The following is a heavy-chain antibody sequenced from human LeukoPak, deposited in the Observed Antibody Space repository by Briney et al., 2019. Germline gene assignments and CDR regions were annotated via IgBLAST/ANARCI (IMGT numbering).Heavy chain of an antibody. CDR1: GYTFTSYY. V-gene: IGHV1-46*01. Sequence: ASVKVSCKASGYTFTSYYMHWVRQAPGQGLEWMGIINPSGGSTSYAQKFQGRVTMTRDTSTSTVYMELSSLRSEDTAVYYCARDYYRNYYGSGSYPYYFDYWGQGTLVTVSS. CDR2: INPSGGST. D-gene: IGHD3-10*01. J-gene: IGHJ4*02. CDR3: ARDYYRNYYGSGSYPYYFDY.